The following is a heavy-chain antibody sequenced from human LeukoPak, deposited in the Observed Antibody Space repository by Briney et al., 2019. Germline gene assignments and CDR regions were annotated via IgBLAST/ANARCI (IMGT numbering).Heavy chain of an antibody. CDR2: INHSGST. CDR3: ARGITVAVPDY. Sequence: PSETLSLTCAVYGVSFSGYYWSWIRQPPGKGLEWIGEINHSGSTNYNPSLKSRVTISVDTSKNQFSLKLSSVTAADTAVYYCARGITVAVPDYWGQGALVTVSS. J-gene: IGHJ4*02. V-gene: IGHV4-34*01. CDR1: GVSFSGYY. D-gene: IGHD6-19*01.